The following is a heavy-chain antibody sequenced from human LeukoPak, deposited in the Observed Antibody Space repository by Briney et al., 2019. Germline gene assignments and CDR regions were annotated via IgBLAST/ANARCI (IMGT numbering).Heavy chain of an antibody. CDR2: IYYSGST. CDR3: ARDTLSFYDSSGYPGFDY. J-gene: IGHJ4*02. CDR1: GGSISSCSYY. V-gene: IGHV4-39*07. Sequence: SETLSLTCTVSGGSISSCSYYWGWIRQPPGKGLEWIGSIYYSGSTYYNPSLKSRVTISVDTSKNQFSLKLSSVTAADTAVYYCARDTLSFYDSSGYPGFDYWGQGTLVTVSS. D-gene: IGHD3-22*01.